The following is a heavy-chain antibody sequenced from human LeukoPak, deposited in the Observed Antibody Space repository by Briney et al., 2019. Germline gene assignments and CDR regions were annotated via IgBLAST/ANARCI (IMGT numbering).Heavy chain of an antibody. J-gene: IGHJ6*02. CDR3: ARDRGQWLVSNYYYYGIDV. Sequence: GGSLRLSCAASGFTFSSYWMSWVRQAPGEGLEWVANIKQVGSEKYYVDSVKGRFTISRDNAKNSLYLQMNSLRAEDTAVYYCARDRGQWLVSNYYYYGIDVWGQGTTVTVSS. V-gene: IGHV3-7*01. D-gene: IGHD6-19*01. CDR2: IKQVGSEK. CDR1: GFTFSSYW.